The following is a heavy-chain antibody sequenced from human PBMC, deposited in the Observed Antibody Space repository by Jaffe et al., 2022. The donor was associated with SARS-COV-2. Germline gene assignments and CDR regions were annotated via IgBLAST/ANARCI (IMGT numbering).Heavy chain of an antibody. CDR2: IYYTGST. CDR1: GGSISSYY. Sequence: QVQLQESGPGLVKPSETLSLTCTVSGGSISSYYWSWIRQPPGKGLEWIGYIYYTGSTHYNPSLKSRVTISVDTSKNQFSLRLSSVTAADTAVYYCARDLGLDTYHAMGVWGQGTTVTVSS. CDR3: ARDLGLDTYHAMGV. V-gene: IGHV4-59*01. D-gene: IGHD5-18*01. J-gene: IGHJ6*02.